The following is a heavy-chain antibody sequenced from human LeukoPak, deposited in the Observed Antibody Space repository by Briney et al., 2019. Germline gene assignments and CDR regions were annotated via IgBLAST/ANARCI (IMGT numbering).Heavy chain of an antibody. D-gene: IGHD6-19*01. CDR2: MFYSGST. V-gene: IGHV4-59*11. CDR3: ARVGQWQYYFDY. J-gene: IGHJ4*02. CDR1: GDSFRSHY. Sequence: KPSETLSLTCTVSGDSFRSHYWSWVRQPPGKALEWIGYMFYSGSTNYNPSLKSRVTISVDTSKNQLSLKLNSVTAADTAMYYCARVGQWQYYFDYWGQGTQVTVSS.